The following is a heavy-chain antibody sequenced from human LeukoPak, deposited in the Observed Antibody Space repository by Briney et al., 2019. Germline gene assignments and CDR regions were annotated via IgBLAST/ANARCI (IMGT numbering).Heavy chain of an antibody. V-gene: IGHV4-59*08. CDR1: DGSITNYD. D-gene: IGHD1-26*01. CDR3: ARHLHGESYIFYYFYYLDV. CDR2: VHYSGTA. J-gene: IGHJ6*03. Sequence: SETLSLTCTVSDGSITNYDWSWVRQPPGKGLEFIGHVHYSGTANYNPSLRSRVTISIDTPKSQFSLNLSSVTAADTAVYYCARHLHGESYIFYYFYYLDVWGKGTTVTVSS.